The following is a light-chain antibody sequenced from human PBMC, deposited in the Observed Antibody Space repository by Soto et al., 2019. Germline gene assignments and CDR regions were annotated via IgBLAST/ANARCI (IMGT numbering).Light chain of an antibody. CDR3: QQYERYST. CDR2: KAS. Sequence: DTQMTQSPSTLSATAGRRVTITCRASQNIYTWLAWYQQKPGIAPKLLIHKASTLESGVPSRFSGSGYGTEFTLTISGLQPEDSATYYCQQYERYSTFGQGTKVDIK. CDR1: QNIYTW. V-gene: IGKV1-5*03. J-gene: IGKJ1*01.